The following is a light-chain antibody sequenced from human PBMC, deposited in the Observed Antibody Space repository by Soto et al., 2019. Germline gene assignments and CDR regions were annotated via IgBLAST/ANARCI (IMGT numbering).Light chain of an antibody. CDR1: QSLPHSNGYTY. CDR2: LGS. V-gene: IGKV2-28*01. Sequence: DIVMTQSPLSLPVTPGEPASISCRSSQSLPHSNGYTYLYWYLQKPGQSPQLLIYLGSNRASGVPDRFSGSGSGTDFTLRLSRVEAEDVGIYYCMQALQTPLTFGGGTKVEIK. CDR3: MQALQTPLT. J-gene: IGKJ4*01.